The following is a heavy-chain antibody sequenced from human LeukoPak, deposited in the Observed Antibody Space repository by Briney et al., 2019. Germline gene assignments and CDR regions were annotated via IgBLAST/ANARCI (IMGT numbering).Heavy chain of an antibody. CDR3: AKDIYDSSGFPGYYFDY. CDR2: ISGSGGST. V-gene: IGHV3-23*01. CDR1: GFTFSSYA. Sequence: GGSLRLSCAASGFTFSSYAMSWVRQAPGKGLEWVSAISGSGGSTYYADSVKGRFTISRDNSKNTLYLQVNSLRAEDTAVYYCAKDIYDSSGFPGYYFDYWGQGTLVTVSS. J-gene: IGHJ4*02. D-gene: IGHD3-22*01.